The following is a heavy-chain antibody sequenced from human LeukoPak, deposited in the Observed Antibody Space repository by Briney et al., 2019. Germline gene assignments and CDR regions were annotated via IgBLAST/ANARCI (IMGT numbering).Heavy chain of an antibody. J-gene: IGHJ4*02. V-gene: IGHV5-51*01. CDR2: IYPGDSDT. CDR3: ARRGIVAADPFDY. CDR1: GYSLTNYW. D-gene: IGHD6-13*01. Sequence: GESLEISCKSSGYSLTNYWIGWARQMPGKGLEWMGIIYPGDSDTRYSPSFQGQVTISADRSISTAYLQWSSLKASDTAMYYCARRGIVAADPFDYWGQGTLVTVSS.